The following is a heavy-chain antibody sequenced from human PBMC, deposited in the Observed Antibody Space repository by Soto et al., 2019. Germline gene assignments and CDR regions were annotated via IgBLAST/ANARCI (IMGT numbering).Heavy chain of an antibody. CDR1: GGSFSGYY. D-gene: IGHD3-22*01. V-gene: IGHV4-34*01. Sequence: LSLTCAVYGGSFSGYYWSWIRQPPGKGLEWIGEINHSGGTNYNPSLKSRVTTSVDTSKNQFSLKLSSVTAADTAVYYCARVEYYDTSGQLDYWGQGTLVTV. J-gene: IGHJ4*02. CDR3: ARVEYYDTSGQLDY. CDR2: INHSGGT.